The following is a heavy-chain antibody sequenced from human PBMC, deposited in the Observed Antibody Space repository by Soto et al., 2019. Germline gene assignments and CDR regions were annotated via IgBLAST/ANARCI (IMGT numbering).Heavy chain of an antibody. J-gene: IGHJ6*02. V-gene: IGHV1-69*13. CDR3: ARGAPIAARPWYYYYGMDV. CDR1: GGTFSSYA. CDR2: IIPIFGTA. Sequence: ASVKVSCKASGGTFSSYAISWVRQAPGQGLEWMGGIIPIFGTANYAQKFQGRVTITADESTSTAYMELSSLRSEDTAVYYCARGAPIAARPWYYYYGMDVWGQGTTVTVSS. D-gene: IGHD6-6*01.